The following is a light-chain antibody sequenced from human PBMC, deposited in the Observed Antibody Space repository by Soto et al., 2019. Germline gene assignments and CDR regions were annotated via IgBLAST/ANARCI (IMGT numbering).Light chain of an antibody. V-gene: IGKV3-15*01. CDR1: QSVSSN. CDR2: GAS. Sequence: EIVMTQSPATLSVSPGERATLSCRASQSVSSNLAWYQQKPGQPPRLLIYGASTRGTGIPGRFSGSGSGTEFTLTISSLQSEDFAAYYCQQHNNWPYTFGQGTKLEIK. CDR3: QQHNNWPYT. J-gene: IGKJ2*01.